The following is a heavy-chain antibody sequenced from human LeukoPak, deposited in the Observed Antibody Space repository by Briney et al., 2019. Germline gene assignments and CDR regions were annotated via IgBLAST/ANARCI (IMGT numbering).Heavy chain of an antibody. V-gene: IGHV4-34*01. CDR2: INHSGST. CDR1: GGSFSGYY. CDR3: ARDYGDHAFDC. J-gene: IGHJ4*02. Sequence: SETLSLTCAVYGGSFSGYYWSWIRQPPGKGLEWIGEINHSGSTNYNPSLKSRVTISVDTSKNQFSLRLTSVTAADTAVYFCARDYGDHAFDCWGQGTLVTVSS. D-gene: IGHD4-17*01.